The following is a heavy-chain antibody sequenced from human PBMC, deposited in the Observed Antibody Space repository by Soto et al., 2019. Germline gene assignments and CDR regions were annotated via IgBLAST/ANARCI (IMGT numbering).Heavy chain of an antibody. Sequence: GGSLRLSCAASGFTFSSYAMHWVRQAPGKGLEYVSTISTNGGSTYNVNSVKGRFTVSRDNSKNTLYLQMGSLRAEDMAVYYCAREGGSYYFDYWGQGTLVTVSS. V-gene: IGHV3-64*01. CDR1: GFTFSSYA. CDR3: AREGGSYYFDY. J-gene: IGHJ4*02. D-gene: IGHD1-26*01. CDR2: ISTNGGST.